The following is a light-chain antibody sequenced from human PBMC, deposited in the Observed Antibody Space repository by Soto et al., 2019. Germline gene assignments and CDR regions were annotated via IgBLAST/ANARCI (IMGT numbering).Light chain of an antibody. CDR2: WAT. J-gene: IGKJ1*01. Sequence: DIVMTQSPDSLAVSLGERATINCKSSQTILYSSNNKNYLAWFQQKPGQPPKLLIYWATTREAGVPDRFSGSGSETDFTLTIGSLQAEDVAIYYCQQYYTSPAWTFGQGTKVEIK. CDR1: QTILYSSNNKNY. V-gene: IGKV4-1*01. CDR3: QQYYTSPAWT.